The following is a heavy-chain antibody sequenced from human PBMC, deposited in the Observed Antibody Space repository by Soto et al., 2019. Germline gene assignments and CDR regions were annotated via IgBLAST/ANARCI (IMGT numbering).Heavy chain of an antibody. CDR3: ARERKGGANCSGGSCYSYYYGMDV. V-gene: IGHV1-69*12. CDR1: GGTFSSYA. D-gene: IGHD2-15*01. Sequence: QVQLVQSGAEVKKPGSSVKVSCKASGGTFSSYAISWVRQAPGQGLEWMGGIIPIFGTANYAQKFQGRVTITADESTSTAYMELSSLRSEDTAVYYCARERKGGANCSGGSCYSYYYGMDVWGQGTTVTVSS. J-gene: IGHJ6*02. CDR2: IIPIFGTA.